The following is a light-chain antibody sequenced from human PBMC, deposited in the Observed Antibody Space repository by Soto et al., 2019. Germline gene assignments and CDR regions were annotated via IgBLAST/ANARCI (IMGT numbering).Light chain of an antibody. CDR2: EVS. CDR3: SSYTSSSRGV. J-gene: IGLJ3*02. CDR1: SSDVGGYNY. V-gene: IGLV2-14*01. Sequence: QSVLTQPASVSGSPGQSITIYCTGTSSDVGGYNYVSWYQQHPGKAPKLMIYEVSNRPSGVSNRFSGSKSGNTASLTISGLQAEDEADYYRSSYTSSSRGVFGGGTQLTVL.